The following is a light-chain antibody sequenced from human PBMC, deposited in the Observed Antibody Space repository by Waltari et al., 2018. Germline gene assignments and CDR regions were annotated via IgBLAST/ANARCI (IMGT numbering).Light chain of an antibody. V-gene: IGLV2-14*03. CDR1: SSDVGGYDY. CDR3: SSYTASDTLVV. J-gene: IGLJ2*01. Sequence: QSALTQPASVSGSPGQSITISCTGTSSDVGGYDYVSWYQQLPGKAPKMLLSDVSQRPSVVSSRFSGSKSGNTASLTISGLQPEDEAHYYCSSYTASDTLVVFGGGTKLTVL. CDR2: DVS.